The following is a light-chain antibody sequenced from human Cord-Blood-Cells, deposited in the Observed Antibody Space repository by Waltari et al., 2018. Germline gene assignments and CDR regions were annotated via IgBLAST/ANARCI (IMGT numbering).Light chain of an antibody. CDR3: QQRSNWPPWT. V-gene: IGKV3-11*01. J-gene: IGKJ1*01. CDR1: QSVSSY. CDR2: DAS. Sequence: EIVLTRSPATLSLSPGERATLSCRASQSVSSYLAWYQQKPGQAPRLLIYDASNRATGIPARFSGSGSGTYFTLTISSLEPEDFAVYYCQQRSNWPPWTFGQGTKVEIK.